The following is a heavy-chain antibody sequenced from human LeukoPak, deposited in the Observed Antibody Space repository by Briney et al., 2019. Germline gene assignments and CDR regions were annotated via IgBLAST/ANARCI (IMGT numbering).Heavy chain of an antibody. CDR3: ARDERAAAAGSEYYFDY. D-gene: IGHD6-13*01. CDR1: GYTFTSYA. J-gene: IGHJ4*02. Sequence: ASVKVSCKASGYTFTSYAMHWVRQAPGQRLEWMGWINAGNGNTKYSQKFQGRVTITRDTSASTAYMELSSLRSEDTAVYYCARDERAAAAGSEYYFDYWGQGTLVTVSS. CDR2: INAGNGNT. V-gene: IGHV1-3*01.